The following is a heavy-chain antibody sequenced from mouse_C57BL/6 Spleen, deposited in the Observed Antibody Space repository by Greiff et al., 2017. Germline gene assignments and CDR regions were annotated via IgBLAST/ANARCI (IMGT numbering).Heavy chain of an antibody. CDR2: IYPGSGST. Sequence: VQLQQPGAELVKPGASVKMSCKASGYTFTSYWINWVKQRPGQGLEWIGDIYPGSGSTNYNEKFKSKATLTVDTSSSTAYMQLSSLSSEDSAVYYCARGVYYYGSRPCDYWGQGTTLTVSS. J-gene: IGHJ2*01. CDR3: ARGVYYYGSRPCDY. CDR1: GYTFTSYW. D-gene: IGHD1-1*01. V-gene: IGHV1-55*01.